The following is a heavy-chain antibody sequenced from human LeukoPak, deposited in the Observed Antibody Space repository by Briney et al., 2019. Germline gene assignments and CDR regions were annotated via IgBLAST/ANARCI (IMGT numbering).Heavy chain of an antibody. D-gene: IGHD3-3*01. V-gene: IGHV1-69*05. CDR3: ARSGYYPRYYYYMDV. CDR2: IIPIFGTA. Sequence: SVKVSCKASGGTFSSYAISWVRQAPGQGLEWMGWIIPIFGTANYAQKVQGRDTITTDEYTSTAYMELSSLRSEDTAVYYCARSGYYPRYYYYMDVWGKGTTVTVSS. CDR1: GGTFSSYA. J-gene: IGHJ6*03.